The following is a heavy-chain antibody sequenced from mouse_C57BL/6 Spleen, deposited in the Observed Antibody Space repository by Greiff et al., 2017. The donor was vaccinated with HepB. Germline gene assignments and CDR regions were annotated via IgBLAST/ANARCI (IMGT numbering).Heavy chain of an antibody. J-gene: IGHJ2*01. Sequence: EVQVQQSGPELVKPGASVKISCKASGYTFTDYYMNWVKQSHGKSLEWIGDINPNNGGTSYNQKFKGKATLTVDKSSSTAYMELRSLTSEDSAGYYCARFGYDHFDYWGQGTTLTVSS. CDR1: GYTFTDYY. V-gene: IGHV1-26*01. D-gene: IGHD2-2*01. CDR3: ARFGYDHFDY. CDR2: INPNNGGT.